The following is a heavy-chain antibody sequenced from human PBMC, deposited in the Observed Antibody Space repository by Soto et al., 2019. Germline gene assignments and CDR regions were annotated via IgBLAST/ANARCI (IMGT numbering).Heavy chain of an antibody. V-gene: IGHV3-23*01. CDR2: ISSGADNT. Sequence: GESLKISCAASGFSFNMYAMSWVRQAPGKGLEWVSGISSGADNTYYPDSVKGRFTISRDNSKNTLYLQMNSLRAEDTAVYYCAKVFEINNWYWFDPWGQGTLVTVSS. D-gene: IGHD3-3*01. J-gene: IGHJ5*02. CDR3: AKVFEINNWYWFDP. CDR1: GFSFNMYA.